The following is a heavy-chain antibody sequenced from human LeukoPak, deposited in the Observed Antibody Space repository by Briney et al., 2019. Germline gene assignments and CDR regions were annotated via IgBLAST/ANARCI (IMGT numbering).Heavy chain of an antibody. CDR2: ISSSSSYI. V-gene: IGHV3-21*01. CDR1: GFTFSSHS. D-gene: IGHD3-22*01. Sequence: GGSLRLSCAASGFTFSSHSMNWVRQAPGKGLEWVSSISSSSSYIYYADSVKGRFTISRDNAKNSLYLQMNSLGAEDTAVYYCARAVEIYYYDSSGYQDYWGQGTLVTVSS. CDR3: ARAVEIYYYDSSGYQDY. J-gene: IGHJ4*02.